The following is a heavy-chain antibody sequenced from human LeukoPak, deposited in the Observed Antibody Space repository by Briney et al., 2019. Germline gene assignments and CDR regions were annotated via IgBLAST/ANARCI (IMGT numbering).Heavy chain of an antibody. J-gene: IGHJ4*02. CDR2: ISGSGGST. D-gene: IGHD5-18*01. V-gene: IGHV3-23*01. CDR3: AKSARWIQLWLLDY. CDR1: GFTFSSYA. Sequence: GGSLRLSCAASGFTFSSYAMSWVRQAPGKGLEWVSAISGSGGSTYYADSVKGRLTISRDNSKNTLYLQMNSLRAEDTAVYYCAKSARWIQLWLLDYWGQGTLVTVSS.